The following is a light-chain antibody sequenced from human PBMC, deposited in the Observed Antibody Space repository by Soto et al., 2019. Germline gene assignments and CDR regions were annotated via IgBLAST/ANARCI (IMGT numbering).Light chain of an antibody. CDR3: QQYYSTPFT. CDR1: QSVLYSSNNKNY. CDR2: WAS. J-gene: IGKJ4*01. Sequence: DIVMTQSPDSLAVSLGERATINCKSSQSVLYSSNNKNYLAWYQQKPVQPPKLLIYWASTRESGVPDRFSGSGSGTDFTLTISSLQAEDVAAYYCQQYYSTPFTFGGGTKVEIK. V-gene: IGKV4-1*01.